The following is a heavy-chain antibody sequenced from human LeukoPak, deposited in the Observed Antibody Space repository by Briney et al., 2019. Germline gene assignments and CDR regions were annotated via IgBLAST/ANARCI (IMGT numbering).Heavy chain of an antibody. Sequence: PGESLRLSCAASGFTVSSNSMSWVRQAPGKGLEWVANINQDGTQKYYVDSVKGRFTISRDNAKNSLSLQMNSLRAEDTAVYYCARDWDYYDNSGYYFEYWGQGTLVTVSS. D-gene: IGHD3-22*01. CDR1: GFTVSSNS. V-gene: IGHV3-7*05. J-gene: IGHJ4*02. CDR3: ARDWDYYDNSGYYFEY. CDR2: INQDGTQK.